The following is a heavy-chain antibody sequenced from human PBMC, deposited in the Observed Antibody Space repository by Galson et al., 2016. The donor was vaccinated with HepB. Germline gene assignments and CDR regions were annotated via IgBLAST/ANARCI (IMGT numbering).Heavy chain of an antibody. V-gene: IGHV6-1*01. CDR2: TYYMSNWDY. J-gene: IGHJ6*04. CDR1: GDSVSRNGVT. Sequence: CAISGDSVSRNGVTWNWIRQSPSRGLEWLGRTYYMSNWDYDYAVSVYSRITIIPDTSRNQFSLYLRSVTPEDTAVYYCARATDYGDYANGMDVWGRGTTVIVSS. CDR3: ARATDYGDYANGMDV. D-gene: IGHD4-17*01.